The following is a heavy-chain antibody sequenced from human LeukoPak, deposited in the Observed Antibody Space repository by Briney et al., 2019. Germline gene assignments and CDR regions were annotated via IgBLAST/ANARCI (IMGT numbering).Heavy chain of an antibody. CDR3: AKSAYCSGGSCRDS. D-gene: IGHD2-15*01. J-gene: IGHJ4*02. V-gene: IGHV1-3*01. Sequence: GASVKVSCKASGDTFIAYSIHWVRQAPGQTLEWMGWINVANAKAKYSQKFQDRFTIISDTSASIVYMELSGLTSEDAAVYYCAKSAYCSGGSCRDSWGQGTMVTVSS. CDR2: INVANAKA. CDR1: GDTFIAYS.